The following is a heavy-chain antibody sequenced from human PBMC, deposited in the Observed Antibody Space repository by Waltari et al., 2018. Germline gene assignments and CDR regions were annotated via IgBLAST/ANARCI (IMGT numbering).Heavy chain of an antibody. CDR2: IYWNDDK. CDR3: AHRRGKYYYDSSGSFGY. J-gene: IGHJ4*02. D-gene: IGHD3-22*01. CDR1: GFSLSTSGVG. Sequence: QITLKESGPTLVKPTQTLTLTCTFSGFSLSTSGVGVGWIRQPPGKALEWLALIYWNDDKRYSPSLKSRLTITKDTSKNQVVLTMTNMDPVDTATYYWAHRRGKYYYDSSGSFGYWGQGTLVTVSS. V-gene: IGHV2-5*01.